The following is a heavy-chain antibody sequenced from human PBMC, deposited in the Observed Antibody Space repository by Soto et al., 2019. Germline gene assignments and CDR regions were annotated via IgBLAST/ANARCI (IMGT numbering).Heavy chain of an antibody. J-gene: IGHJ5*02. CDR2: INWNSGST. Sequence: PGGSLRLSCAAFGFTFEDYAMHWIRQAPGKGLEWVSGINWNSGSTGYADSVKGRFTISRDNANNSLHLEMNSLKTEDTALYYCAKGRGALSVVSNWFDPWGQGTLVTVS. V-gene: IGHV3-9*01. CDR3: AKGRGALSVVSNWFDP. D-gene: IGHD2-2*01. CDR1: GFTFEDYA.